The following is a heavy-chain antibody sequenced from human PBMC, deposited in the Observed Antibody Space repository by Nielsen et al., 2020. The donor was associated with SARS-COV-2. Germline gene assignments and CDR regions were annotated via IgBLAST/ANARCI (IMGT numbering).Heavy chain of an antibody. CDR1: GFTFSIYW. CDR2: IKSDGSGT. V-gene: IGHV3-74*01. CDR3: PRDFGYCRGGTCNYYGMDV. Sequence: GGSLRLSCAASGFTFSIYWIHWVRQAPGKGLAWVSRIKSDGSGTIYADSVEGRFTISRDNAKNTLYLQMNSLRAEDTAVYYCPRDFGYCRGGTCNYYGMDVWGQGTTVTVSS. J-gene: IGHJ6*02. D-gene: IGHD2-15*01.